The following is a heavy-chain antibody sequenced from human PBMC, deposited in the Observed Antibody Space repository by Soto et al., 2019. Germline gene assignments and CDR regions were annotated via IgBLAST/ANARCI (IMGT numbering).Heavy chain of an antibody. V-gene: IGHV1-18*01. J-gene: IGHJ6*02. CDR3: ASFREGYSYGWSYYYGMDV. CDR2: ISAYNGNT. D-gene: IGHD5-18*01. CDR1: GYTITSYG. Sequence: QVQLVQSGAEVKKPGASVKVSCKASGYTITSYGFSWVRQAPGQGLEWMGWISAYNGNTNYAQKLQGRLTMTTDTSTSTAYMELRSLRSDDTAVYYCASFREGYSYGWSYYYGMDVWGQGTTVTVSS.